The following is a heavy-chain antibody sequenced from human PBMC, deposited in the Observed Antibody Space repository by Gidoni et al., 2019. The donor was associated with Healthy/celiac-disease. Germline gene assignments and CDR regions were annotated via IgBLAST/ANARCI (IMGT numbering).Heavy chain of an antibody. J-gene: IGHJ3*02. D-gene: IGHD1-7*01. Sequence: QVQLVQSGAEVKKPGSSEKVSCNASGGTLSSYAISWVRQAPGQGLEWMGGIIPIFGTANYAQKFQGRVTITADESTSTAYMELSSLRSEDTAVYYCARDPGITGTLTAFDIWGQGTMVTVSS. V-gene: IGHV1-69*01. CDR3: ARDPGITGTLTAFDI. CDR1: GGTLSSYA. CDR2: IIPIFGTA.